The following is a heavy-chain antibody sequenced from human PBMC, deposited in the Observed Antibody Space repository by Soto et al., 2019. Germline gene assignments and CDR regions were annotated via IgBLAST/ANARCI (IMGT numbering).Heavy chain of an antibody. V-gene: IGHV1-69*13. CDR1: GGTFSSYA. D-gene: IGHD2-15*01. J-gene: IGHJ5*02. CDR3: ARYGSLTVVNNWFDP. CDR2: IIPIFGTA. Sequence: GASVKVSCKASGGTFSSYAISWVRQAPGQGLEWMGGIIPIFGTANYAQKFQGRVTITADESTSTAYMELSSLRSEDTAVYYCARYGSLTVVNNWFDPWGQGTLVTVSS.